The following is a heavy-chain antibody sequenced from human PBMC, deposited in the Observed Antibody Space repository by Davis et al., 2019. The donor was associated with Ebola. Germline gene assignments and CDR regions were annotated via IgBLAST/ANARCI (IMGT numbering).Heavy chain of an antibody. V-gene: IGHV2-70*01. D-gene: IGHD6-13*01. CDR1: GFSLSTSGMC. CDR3: ARTLYSSSWSNTPFDY. CDR2: IDWDDDK. Sequence: SGSTLVKPTQTLTLTCTFSGFSLSTSGMCVSWIRQPPGKALEWLALIDWDDDKYYSTSLKTRLTISKDTSKNQVVLTMTNMDPVDTATYYCARTLYSSSWSNTPFDYWGQGTLVTVSS. J-gene: IGHJ4*02.